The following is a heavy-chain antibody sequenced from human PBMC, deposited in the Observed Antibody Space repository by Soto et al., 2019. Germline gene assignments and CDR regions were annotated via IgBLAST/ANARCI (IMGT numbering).Heavy chain of an antibody. Sequence: ASVKVSCKASGYTFTSYDINWVRQATGQGLEWMGWMNPNSGNTGYAQKFQGRVTMTRNTSISTAYMELSSLRSEDTAVYYCARGRITIFGVVIMDGNWFDPWGQGTLVTVSS. V-gene: IGHV1-8*01. J-gene: IGHJ5*02. CDR3: ARGRITIFGVVIMDGNWFDP. D-gene: IGHD3-3*01. CDR1: GYTFTSYD. CDR2: MNPNSGNT.